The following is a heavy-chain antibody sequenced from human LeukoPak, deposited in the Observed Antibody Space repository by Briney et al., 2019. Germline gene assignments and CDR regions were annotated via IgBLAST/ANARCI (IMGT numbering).Heavy chain of an antibody. CDR1: GGSISTNY. J-gene: IGHJ4*02. CDR2: IYNSGNT. CDR3: ARGSFDGSGYYLFDC. V-gene: IGHV4-4*07. D-gene: IGHD3-22*01. Sequence: PSETLSLTCTVSGGSISTNYWSWIRQPAGKGLEWIGRIYNSGNTNYSPSLESRVTMSADTSKNQFSLKLSSVTAADTAVYYCARGSFDGSGYYLFDCWGQGTLVTVSS.